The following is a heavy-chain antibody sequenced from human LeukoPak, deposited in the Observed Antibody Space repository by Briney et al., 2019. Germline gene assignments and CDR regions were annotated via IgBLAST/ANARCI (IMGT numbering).Heavy chain of an antibody. D-gene: IGHD3-10*02. Sequence: GGSLRLSCAASGFTFSSYGMHWVRQAPGKGLEWVAFIRYDGSKKYYTDSVKGRFTISRDNSKNTLYLQMNSLSAEDTAFYYCAKEELRRVTMWGYMDVWGKGTTVTISS. CDR1: GFTFSSYG. J-gene: IGHJ6*03. CDR2: IRYDGSKK. CDR3: AKEELRRVTMWGYMDV. V-gene: IGHV3-30*02.